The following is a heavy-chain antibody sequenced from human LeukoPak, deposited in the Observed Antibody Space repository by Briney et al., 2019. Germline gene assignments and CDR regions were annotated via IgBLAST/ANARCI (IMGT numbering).Heavy chain of an antibody. J-gene: IGHJ3*02. CDR3: ARDRVLGAFDI. D-gene: IGHD3-16*01. CDR1: GGSISSYS. Sequence: SETLSLTCTVSGGSISSYSWTWIRQPPGKGLEWIGSIYYSGSTNYNPSLKSRVTITVDTSKNHFSLKLSSVTAADTAVYYCARDRVLGAFDIWGQGTMVTVSS. CDR2: IYYSGST. V-gene: IGHV4-59*01.